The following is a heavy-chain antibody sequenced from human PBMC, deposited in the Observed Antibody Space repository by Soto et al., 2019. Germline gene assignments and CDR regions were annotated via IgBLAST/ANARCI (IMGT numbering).Heavy chain of an antibody. V-gene: IGHV3-30*18. CDR1: GFTFSSFG. CDR3: AKDLREMATIRPDY. J-gene: IGHJ4*02. D-gene: IGHD1-26*01. CDR2: ISCDGVDK. Sequence: QVQLVESGGGVVQPGTSLRLSCAASGFTFSSFGIHWVRQAPGKGLEWVAVISCDGVDKNYGDSVKGRCTTSRENSKNMVYLQMTSLRIEDTAVYHCAKDLREMATIRPDYWGQGVLIAVSS.